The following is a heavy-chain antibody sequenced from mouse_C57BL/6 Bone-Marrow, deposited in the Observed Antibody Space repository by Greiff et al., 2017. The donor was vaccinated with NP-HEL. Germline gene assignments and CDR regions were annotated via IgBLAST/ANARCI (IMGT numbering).Heavy chain of an antibody. D-gene: IGHD2-2*01. V-gene: IGHV14-4*01. Sequence: VQLQQSGAELVRPGASVKLSCTASGFNIKDDYMHWVKQRPEQGLEWIGWIDPENGDTEYASKFQGKATITADTSSNTAYLQLSSLTSEDTAVYYCTVGCDPFAYWGQGTLVTVSA. J-gene: IGHJ3*01. CDR1: GFNIKDDY. CDR3: TVGCDPFAY. CDR2: IDPENGDT.